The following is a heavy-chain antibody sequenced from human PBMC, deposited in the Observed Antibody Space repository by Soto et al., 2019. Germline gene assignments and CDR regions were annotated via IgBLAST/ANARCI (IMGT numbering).Heavy chain of an antibody. V-gene: IGHV1-18*04. Sequence: AAVKVSCKAAGYTFTSNSIGWVRQAPGQGLEWMGWINVYNGNTKYAQQLQGRVTLTTDTSTSTAYMDLRSLRSDDTAVYYCARNGYSYGRPFDYWGQGTLVTVSS. CDR3: ARNGYSYGRPFDY. CDR1: GYTFTSNS. CDR2: INVYNGNT. D-gene: IGHD5-18*01. J-gene: IGHJ4*02.